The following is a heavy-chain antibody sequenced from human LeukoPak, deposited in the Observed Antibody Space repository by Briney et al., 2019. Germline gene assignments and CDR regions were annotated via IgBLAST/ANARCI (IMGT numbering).Heavy chain of an antibody. CDR2: ISWNNGSI. CDR3: AKAGTIAVAGSGFDY. CDR1: GFTFDDYA. V-gene: IGHV3-9*01. J-gene: IGHJ4*02. Sequence: PGRSLRLSCAASGFTFDDYAMHWVRQAPGKGLEWVSGISWNNGSIGYADSVKGRFTISRDNAKNSLYPQMNSLRAEDTALYYCAKAGTIAVAGSGFDYWGQGTLVTVSS. D-gene: IGHD6-19*01.